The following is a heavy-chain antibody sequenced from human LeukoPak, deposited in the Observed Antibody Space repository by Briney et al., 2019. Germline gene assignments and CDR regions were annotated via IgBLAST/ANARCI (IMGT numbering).Heavy chain of an antibody. Sequence: GGSLTLSCLASGFTLRSYYMHWVRPATGKGLEWVESIVTAGDKNYPGTVKGRFTISRENPKNYLYLQITGLRLGDTAVYYCARMGDYYYMDVWGKGTTVTVSS. J-gene: IGHJ6*03. V-gene: IGHV3-13*01. CDR2: IVTAGDK. CDR1: GFTLRSYY. D-gene: IGHD5-24*01. CDR3: ARMGDYYYMDV.